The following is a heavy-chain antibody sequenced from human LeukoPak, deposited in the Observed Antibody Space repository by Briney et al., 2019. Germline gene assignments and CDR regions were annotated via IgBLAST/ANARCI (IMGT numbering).Heavy chain of an antibody. V-gene: IGHV1-2*02. D-gene: IGHD6-13*01. Sequence: ASVKVSCKASGYTFTGYYMHWVRQAPGQGLEWMGWINPNSGGTNYAQKFQGRVTMTRDTSISTAYMVLSRLRSDDTAVYYCARCSSSWYFYYYYGMDVWGQGTTVTVSS. CDR2: INPNSGGT. CDR3: ARCSSSWYFYYYYGMDV. CDR1: GYTFTGYY. J-gene: IGHJ6*02.